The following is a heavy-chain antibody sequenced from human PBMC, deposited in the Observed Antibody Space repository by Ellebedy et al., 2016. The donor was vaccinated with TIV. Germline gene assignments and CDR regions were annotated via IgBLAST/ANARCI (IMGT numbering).Heavy chain of an antibody. J-gene: IGHJ4*02. CDR1: GFTFSSEW. CDR2: INQDGSGK. D-gene: IGHD1-7*01. Sequence: PGGSLRLSCAASGFTFSSEWMSWVRQAPGKGLEWVATINQDGSGKYYVDSVKGRFTISRDTSENTLFLQMNSLRVQDTAVYYCSNGRTKLGTLSHDYWGQGTLVTVSS. CDR3: SNGRTKLGTLSHDY. V-gene: IGHV3-7*03.